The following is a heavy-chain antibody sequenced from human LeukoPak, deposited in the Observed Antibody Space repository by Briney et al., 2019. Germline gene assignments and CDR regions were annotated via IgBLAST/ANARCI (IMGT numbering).Heavy chain of an antibody. J-gene: IGHJ4*02. Sequence: SVKVSCKASGGTFSSYTISWVRQAPGQGLEWMGRIIPILGIANYAQKFQGRVTIAADKSTSTAYMELSSLRSEDTAVYYCATRYSSGWYYFDYWGQGTLVTVSS. CDR3: ATRYSSGWYYFDY. D-gene: IGHD6-19*01. CDR2: IIPILGIA. V-gene: IGHV1-69*02. CDR1: GGTFSSYT.